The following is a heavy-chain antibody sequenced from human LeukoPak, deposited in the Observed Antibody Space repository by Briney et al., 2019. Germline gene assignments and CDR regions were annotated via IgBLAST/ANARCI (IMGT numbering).Heavy chain of an antibody. CDR3: ARGRGSIGLLGEFDY. V-gene: IGHV1-69*01. J-gene: IGHJ4*02. CDR1: GGTFSSYA. D-gene: IGHD3-22*01. Sequence: GASVKVSCKASGGTFSSYAISWVRQAPGQGLEWMGGIIPIFGTANYAQKFQGRVTITADESTSTAYMELSSLRSEDTAVYYCARGRGSIGLLGEFDYWGQGTLVTVSS. CDR2: IIPIFGTA.